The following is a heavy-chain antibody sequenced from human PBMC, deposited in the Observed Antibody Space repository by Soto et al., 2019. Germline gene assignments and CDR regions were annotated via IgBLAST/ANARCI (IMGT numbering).Heavy chain of an antibody. D-gene: IGHD6-6*01. CDR2: ISYDGSNK. Sequence: GGSLRLSCAASGFTFSSYGMHWVRQAPGKGLEWVAVISYDGSNKYYADSVKGRFTISRDNSKNTLYLKMNSLRAEDTAVYYCAKATVRIAARAGVVDYWGQGTLVTVSS. CDR3: AKATVRIAARAGVVDY. V-gene: IGHV3-30*18. J-gene: IGHJ4*02. CDR1: GFTFSSYG.